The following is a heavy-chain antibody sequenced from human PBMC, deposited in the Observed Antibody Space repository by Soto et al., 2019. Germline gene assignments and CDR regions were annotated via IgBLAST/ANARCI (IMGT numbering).Heavy chain of an antibody. CDR3: AREYKWFDP. CDR1: GYTFSSNL. Sequence: ASVKVSCKAYGYTFSSNLINWVRQATGQGLEWMGWINPNSGDTAYAQKFQGRVTMTRNTSISTAYMELSSLRSEDSAVYYCAREYKWFDPWGQGTLVTVSS. V-gene: IGHV1-8*01. CDR2: INPNSGDT. J-gene: IGHJ5*02.